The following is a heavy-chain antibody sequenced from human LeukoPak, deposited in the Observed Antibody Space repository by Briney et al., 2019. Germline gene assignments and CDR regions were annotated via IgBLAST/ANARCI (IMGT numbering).Heavy chain of an antibody. Sequence: PGGSLRLSCAASGFTVSSNYMSWVRQAPGKGLEWVSVIYSGGSTYYADSVKGRFTISRDNSKNTLYLQMNSLRAEDTAVYYCARHGSYYVGYFDYWGQGTLVTVSS. J-gene: IGHJ4*02. CDR1: GFTVSSNY. CDR2: IYSGGST. D-gene: IGHD1-26*01. CDR3: ARHGSYYVGYFDY. V-gene: IGHV3-53*01.